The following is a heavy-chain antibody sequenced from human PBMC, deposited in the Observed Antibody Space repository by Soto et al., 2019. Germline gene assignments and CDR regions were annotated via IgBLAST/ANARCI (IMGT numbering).Heavy chain of an antibody. V-gene: IGHV1-69*12. CDR2: IIPIFGTA. CDR3: ARGPGPGPHYYYYGMDV. J-gene: IGHJ6*02. CDR1: GGTFSSYA. Sequence: QVQLVQSGAEVKKPGSSVKVSCKASGGTFSSYAISWVRQAPGQGLEWMGGIIPIFGTANYAQKFQGRVTITADESTSTAYMELSSLRSEDTAVYYCARGPGPGPHYYYYGMDVWGQGTTVTVSS.